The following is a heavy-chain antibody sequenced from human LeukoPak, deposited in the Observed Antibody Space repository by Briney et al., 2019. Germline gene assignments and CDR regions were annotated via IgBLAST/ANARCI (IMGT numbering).Heavy chain of an antibody. CDR2: IYHSGST. J-gene: IGHJ4*02. D-gene: IGHD6-19*01. V-gene: IGHV4-30-2*01. CDR3: ARQKYSSGWPASYFDY. Sequence: SQTLSLTCAVSGGFISSGGYSWSWIRQPPGEGLEWIGYIYHSGSTYYNPSLKSRVTISVDTSKNQFSLKLSSVTAADTAVYYCARQKYSSGWPASYFDYWGQGTLVTVSS. CDR1: GGFISSGGYS.